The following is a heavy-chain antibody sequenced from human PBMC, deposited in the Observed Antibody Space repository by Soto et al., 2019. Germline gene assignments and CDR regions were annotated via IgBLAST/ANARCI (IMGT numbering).Heavy chain of an antibody. Sequence: SVKVSCKASGGTFSSYAISWVRQAPGQGLEWMGGIIPIFGTANYAQKFQGRVTITADESTSTAYMELSSLRSEDTAVYYCAVAYYYYDSSGYPGYGMDVWGQGTTVTVS. J-gene: IGHJ6*02. CDR2: IIPIFGTA. CDR1: GGTFSSYA. V-gene: IGHV1-69*13. CDR3: AVAYYYYDSSGYPGYGMDV. D-gene: IGHD3-22*01.